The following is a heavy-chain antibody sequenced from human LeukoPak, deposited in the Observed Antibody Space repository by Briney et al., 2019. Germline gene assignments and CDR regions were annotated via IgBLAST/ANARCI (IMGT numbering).Heavy chain of an antibody. J-gene: IGHJ4*02. CDR3: AKRSPPY. CDR1: GFSITTND. Sequence: GGSLRLSCTASGFSITTNDMNWVRQAPGKEPEWVALIYISGITKYADSVQGRFTISRDNSKSTLYLQMNSLRAEDTAVYYCAKRSPPYWGQGTLVTVSS. V-gene: IGHV3-66*04. CDR2: IYISGIT.